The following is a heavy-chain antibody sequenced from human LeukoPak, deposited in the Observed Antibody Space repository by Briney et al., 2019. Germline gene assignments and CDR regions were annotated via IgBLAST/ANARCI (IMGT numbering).Heavy chain of an antibody. V-gene: IGHV1-8*03. J-gene: IGHJ5*02. CDR1: GYTFTSYD. CDR2: MNPNSGNT. CDR3: ARARISYVWGSYLFDP. Sequence: ASVKVSCKASGYTFTSYDINWVRQATGQGLEWMGWMNPNSGNTGYAQKFQGRVTITRNTSISTAYMELSSLRSEDAAVYYCARARISYVWGSYLFDPWGQGTLVTVSS. D-gene: IGHD3-16*01.